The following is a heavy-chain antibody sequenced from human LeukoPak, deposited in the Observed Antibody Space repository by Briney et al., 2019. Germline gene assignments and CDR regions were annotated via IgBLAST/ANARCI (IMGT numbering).Heavy chain of an antibody. CDR2: TYYRSKWYT. J-gene: IGHJ3*02. CDR3: ARDPPWLTDAFDI. V-gene: IGHV6-1*01. D-gene: IGHD5-24*01. Sequence: SQTLSLTCAISGDSVSSNSAAWNWIRQSPSRGLEWLGRTYYRSKWYTDYAISVSSRITINPDTSKNQLSLQLSSVTPEDTAVYCARDPPWLTDAFDIWGQGTMVTVSS. CDR1: GDSVSSNSAA.